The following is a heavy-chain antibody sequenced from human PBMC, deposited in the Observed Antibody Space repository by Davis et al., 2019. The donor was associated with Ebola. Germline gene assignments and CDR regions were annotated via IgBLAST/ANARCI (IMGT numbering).Heavy chain of an antibody. CDR1: GFTFADYA. D-gene: IGHD2-2*03. CDR3: AKDKNGYCSSTSCSGGYYYYGMDV. CDR2: ISGDGGST. J-gene: IGHJ6*02. Sequence: GGSLRLSCAASGFTFADYAMHWVRQAPGKGLEWVSLISGDGGSTYYADSVKGRSTISRDNSKNSLYLQMNSLRTEDTALYYCAKDKNGYCSSTSCSGGYYYYGMDVWGQGTTVTVSS. V-gene: IGHV3-43*02.